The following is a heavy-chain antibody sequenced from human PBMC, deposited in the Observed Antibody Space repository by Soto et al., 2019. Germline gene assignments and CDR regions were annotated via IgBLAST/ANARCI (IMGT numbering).Heavy chain of an antibody. J-gene: IGHJ4*02. V-gene: IGHV4-30-4*01. CDR1: GASVRSDDYY. CDR3: VGTGTTDDY. Sequence: QVQLQESGPGLVKPSQTLSLTCSVSGASVRSDDYYWSCIRQAPGKGLEWIGYIYNSGGSYYNPSLKGRLTISIDTSKNQFSLKLNSVTAADTAIYYCVGTGTTDDYWGRGTLVTVSS. CDR2: IYNSGGS. D-gene: IGHD4-17*01.